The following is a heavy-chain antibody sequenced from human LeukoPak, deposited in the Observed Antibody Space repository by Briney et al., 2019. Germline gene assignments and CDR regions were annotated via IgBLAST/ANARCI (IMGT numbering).Heavy chain of an antibody. CDR1: GFTFSSYS. J-gene: IGHJ4*02. CDR2: ISSSSSYI. V-gene: IGHV3-21*01. CDR3: ARDGHYYDSSGYLDY. D-gene: IGHD3-22*01. Sequence: GGSLRLSCAASGFTFSSYSMNWVRQAPGKGLEWFSSISSSSSYIYYADSVKGRFTISRDNAKNSLYLQMNSLRAEDTAVYYCARDGHYYDSSGYLDYWGQGTLVTVSS.